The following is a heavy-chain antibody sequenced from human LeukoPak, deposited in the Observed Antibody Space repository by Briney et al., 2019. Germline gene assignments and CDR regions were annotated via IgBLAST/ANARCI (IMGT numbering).Heavy chain of an antibody. J-gene: IGHJ4*02. CDR2: TNHSGRT. Sequence: SETLSLTCAVYGGSLSNYYWIWIRQPPGKGLEWIGETNHSGRTHYNPSLKSRVTISIDTSKNQFSLKLSSVTAADTAVYYCAIEAIVGAPRGDYWGQGTLVTVSS. CDR1: GGSLSNYY. D-gene: IGHD1-26*01. CDR3: AIEAIVGAPRGDY. V-gene: IGHV4-34*01.